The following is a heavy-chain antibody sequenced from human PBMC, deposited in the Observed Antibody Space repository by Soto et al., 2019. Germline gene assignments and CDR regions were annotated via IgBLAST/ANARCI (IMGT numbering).Heavy chain of an antibody. D-gene: IGHD5-12*01. J-gene: IGHJ4*02. CDR1: GGSISSDY. V-gene: IGHV4-59*01. Sequence: SSETLSLTCTVSGGSISSDYWSWIRQPPGKGLEWIAYIYYSGSTNYNPSLKSRVTMSVDTSKNQFSLKLISVTAADTAKYFCAREGNLGRWLQPLDFWGQGTLVTVSS. CDR3: AREGNLGRWLQPLDF. CDR2: IYYSGST.